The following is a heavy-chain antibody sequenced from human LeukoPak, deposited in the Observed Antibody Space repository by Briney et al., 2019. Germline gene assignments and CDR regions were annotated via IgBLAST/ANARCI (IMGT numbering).Heavy chain of an antibody. D-gene: IGHD1/OR15-1a*01. Sequence: QPGRSLRLSCAASGFTFSSYGMHWVRQAPGKGLEWVAVISYDGSNKYYADSVKGRFTISRDNSKNTLYLQMNSLRAEDTAVYYCAKEDNWNNGWFDPWGQGTLVTVSS. V-gene: IGHV3-30*18. J-gene: IGHJ5*02. CDR2: ISYDGSNK. CDR3: AKEDNWNNGWFDP. CDR1: GFTFSSYG.